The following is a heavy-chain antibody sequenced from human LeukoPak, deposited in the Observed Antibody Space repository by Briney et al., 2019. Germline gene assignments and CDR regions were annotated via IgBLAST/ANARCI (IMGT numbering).Heavy chain of an antibody. CDR3: ARGSVVNGIDP. V-gene: IGHV3-33*01. J-gene: IGHJ5*02. Sequence: GRSLRLSCAASGFTFSSYGMHWVRQAPGKGLEWVAVIWYDGSNKYYADSVKGRFTISRDNSKNTLYLQMNSLRAEDTAVYYCARGSVVNGIDPWGQGTLATVSS. CDR1: GFTFSSYG. CDR2: IWYDGSNK. D-gene: IGHD2-21*01.